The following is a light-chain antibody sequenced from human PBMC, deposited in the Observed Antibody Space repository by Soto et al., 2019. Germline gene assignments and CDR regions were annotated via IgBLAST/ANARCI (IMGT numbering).Light chain of an antibody. CDR1: QSISSW. Sequence: DIQLTSSLSALSASVGDRVTITCRASQSISSWLAWYQQKPGKAPKLLIYDASSLESGVPSRFSGSGSGTEFTLTISSLQPDDFATYYCQQDKSYSGTFGQGTKVDIK. CDR2: DAS. V-gene: IGKV1-5*01. J-gene: IGKJ1*01. CDR3: QQDKSYSGT.